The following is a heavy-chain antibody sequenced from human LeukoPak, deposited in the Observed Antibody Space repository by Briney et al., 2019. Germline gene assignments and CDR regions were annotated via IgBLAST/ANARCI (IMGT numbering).Heavy chain of an antibody. V-gene: IGHV3-23*01. J-gene: IGHJ3*02. CDR2: ISGSGGST. CDR3: AKGAHYDFWSGYPNAFDI. D-gene: IGHD3-3*01. Sequence: PGGSLRLSCAASGFTFSSYAMSWVRQAPGKGLEWVSAISGSGGSTYYADSVKGRFTISRDNSKNTLYLQMNSLRAEDTAVYYCAKGAHYDFWSGYPNAFDIWGQGTMVTVSS. CDR1: GFTFSSYA.